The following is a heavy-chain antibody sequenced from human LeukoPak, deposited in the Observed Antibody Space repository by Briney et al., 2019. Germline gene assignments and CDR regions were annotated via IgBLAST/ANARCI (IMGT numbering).Heavy chain of an antibody. D-gene: IGHD6-13*01. Sequence: PGGSLGLSWAASGFPFRGYGMHWVGQAPGKGRVWVSRINSDGSSTRYADSVKGRFTISRDNAKNTLYLQMNSLRAEDTAVYYCAKAAGYSTSWSDYWGQGTLVTVSS. CDR3: AKAAGYSTSWSDY. J-gene: IGHJ4*02. V-gene: IGHV3-74*01. CDR1: GFPFRGYG. CDR2: INSDGSST.